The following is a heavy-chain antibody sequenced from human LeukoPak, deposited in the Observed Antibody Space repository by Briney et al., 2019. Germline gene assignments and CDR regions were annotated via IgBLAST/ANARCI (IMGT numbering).Heavy chain of an antibody. D-gene: IGHD3-9*01. CDR3: ARVVILTGLDAFDI. V-gene: IGHV4-59*01. J-gene: IGHJ3*02. Sequence: SETLSLTCTVSGGSISSYYWSWIRQPPGKGLEWIGYIYYSGSTNYNPSLKSRVTISVDTSKNQLSLKLSSVTAADTAVYYCARVVILTGLDAFDIWGQGTMVTVSS. CDR2: IYYSGST. CDR1: GGSISSYY.